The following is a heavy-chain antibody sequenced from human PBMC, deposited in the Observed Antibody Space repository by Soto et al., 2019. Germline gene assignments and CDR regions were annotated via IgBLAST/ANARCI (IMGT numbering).Heavy chain of an antibody. D-gene: IGHD2-2*01. CDR1: GGTFGSYA. CDR2: IIPIPGTA. Sequence: QVQLVQSGAEVKKPGSSVKVSCKASGGTFGSYAISWVRQAPGQGLEWMGGIIPIPGTANYAQKFQGRVTIAADESTSTAYMEQSSLRSEDTAVYYCARSQGSSTSLEIYYYYYYRMDVWGQGTTVTVSS. V-gene: IGHV1-69*01. CDR3: ARSQGSSTSLEIYYYYYYRMDV. J-gene: IGHJ6*02.